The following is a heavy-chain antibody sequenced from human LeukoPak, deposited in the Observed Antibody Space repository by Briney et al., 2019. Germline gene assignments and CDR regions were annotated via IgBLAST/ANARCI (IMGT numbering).Heavy chain of an antibody. CDR3: ARDRVPAALHFDY. V-gene: IGHV4-59*11. CDR1: SGSISSHY. J-gene: IGHJ4*02. CDR2: IYYSGST. Sequence: ETLSLTCTVSSGSISSHYWSWIRQPPGKGLEWIGCIYYSGSTNYNPSLKSRITISVDTSKNQFSLKLSSVTAADTAVYYCARDRVPAALHFDYWGQGTLVTVSS. D-gene: IGHD2-2*01.